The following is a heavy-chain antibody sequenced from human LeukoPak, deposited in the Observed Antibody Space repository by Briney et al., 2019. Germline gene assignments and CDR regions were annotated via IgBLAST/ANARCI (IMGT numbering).Heavy chain of an antibody. D-gene: IGHD6-13*01. CDR3: ARKGSSTWYTYWFDP. CDR2: IYQSGST. J-gene: IGHJ5*02. V-gene: IGHV4-4*02. Sequence: PSETLSLTCDVSGDSISSSYWWTWVRQPPGKGLEWIGEIYQSGSTNYDPSLKSRVTISLDKSKNQFSLKVSSLTAADTAVYYCARKGSSTWYTYWFDPWGQGTLVTVSS. CDR1: GDSISSSYW.